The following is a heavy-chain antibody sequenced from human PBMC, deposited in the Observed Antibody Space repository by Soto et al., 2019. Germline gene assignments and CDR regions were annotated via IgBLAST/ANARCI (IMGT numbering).Heavy chain of an antibody. CDR3: ARGSELTGTVGY. Sequence: SETLSLTCAVYGGSFSGYYWSWIRQPPGKGLEWIGEINHSGSTNYNPSLKSRVTISVDTSKNQFSLKLSSVTAADTAVYYCARGSELTGTVGYGGQGTLVAVSS. V-gene: IGHV4-34*01. CDR2: INHSGST. CDR1: GGSFSGYY. J-gene: IGHJ4*02. D-gene: IGHD1-20*01.